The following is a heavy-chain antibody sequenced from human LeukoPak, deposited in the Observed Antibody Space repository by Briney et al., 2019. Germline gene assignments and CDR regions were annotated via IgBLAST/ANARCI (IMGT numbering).Heavy chain of an antibody. CDR1: GLTVGFKC. V-gene: IGHV3-66*01. CDR2: IYSGGSS. D-gene: IGHD3-10*01. Sequence: GGSLRLSCAASGLTVGFKCMSWVRQAPGKGLEWVSIIYSGGSSYYADSVKGRFTVSRDTSKNTLYLQMNSLRAEDTAVYYCAKDTTGFGEFNYYYYGMDVWGQGTTVTVSS. J-gene: IGHJ6*02. CDR3: AKDTTGFGEFNYYYYGMDV.